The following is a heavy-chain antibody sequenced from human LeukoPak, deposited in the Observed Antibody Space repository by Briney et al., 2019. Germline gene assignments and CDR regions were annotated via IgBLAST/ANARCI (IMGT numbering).Heavy chain of an antibody. D-gene: IGHD1-26*01. CDR3: ATSETVGTTTGRRVLDY. Sequence: ASVKVSCKASGYTFTTYYMHWVRQAPGQGLEWMGLINPSSGSTGYAQKFQGRVTMTRDTSTSTVYMELSSLRSEDTAVYYCATSETVGTTTGRRVLDYWGQGTLVTVSS. J-gene: IGHJ4*02. CDR2: INPSSGST. V-gene: IGHV1-46*01. CDR1: GYTFTTYY.